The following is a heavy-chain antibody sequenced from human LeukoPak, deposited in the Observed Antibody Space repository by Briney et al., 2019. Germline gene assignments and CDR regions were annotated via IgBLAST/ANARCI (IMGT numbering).Heavy chain of an antibody. D-gene: IGHD1-26*01. CDR1: GYTFTSYY. Sequence: ASVKVSCKASGYTFTSYYMHWVRQAPGQGLEWMGRINPNSGGTNYAQTFQGRVTMTRDTSISTAYMELSSLRSDDTAVYYCATLVGTSDAFDIWGQGTMVTVSA. V-gene: IGHV1-2*06. J-gene: IGHJ3*02. CDR2: INPNSGGT. CDR3: ATLVGTSDAFDI.